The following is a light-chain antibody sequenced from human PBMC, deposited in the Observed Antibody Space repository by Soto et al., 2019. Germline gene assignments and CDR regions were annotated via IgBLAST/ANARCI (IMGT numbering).Light chain of an antibody. V-gene: IGKV3-20*01. CDR2: AAS. CDR3: QEYGSSPEWR. J-gene: IGKJ1*01. CDR1: QSVGNIY. Sequence: IVLTQSPGTQCLSLGGRGTLSSWASQSVGNIYLAWYQQKPGQAPRLLIYAASSRATGIPDRFSGSGSGTDFTLTISRLEPEHFAVYCCQEYGSSPEWRFGPGTKVDIK.